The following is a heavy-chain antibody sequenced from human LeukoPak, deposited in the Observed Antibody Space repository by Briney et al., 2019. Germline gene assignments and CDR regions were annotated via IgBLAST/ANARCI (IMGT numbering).Heavy chain of an antibody. CDR3: ARALKAWGKSIFDY. CDR1: GGSISSSSYY. D-gene: IGHD3-16*01. CDR2: IYYSGST. Sequence: SVTLSLTCTVSGGSISSSSYYWGWIRQPPGNGLEWIGSIYYSGSTYYNPSLKSRVTISVDTSKNQFSLKLSSVTAADTAVYYCARALKAWGKSIFDYWGQGTLVTVSS. V-gene: IGHV4-39*07. J-gene: IGHJ4*02.